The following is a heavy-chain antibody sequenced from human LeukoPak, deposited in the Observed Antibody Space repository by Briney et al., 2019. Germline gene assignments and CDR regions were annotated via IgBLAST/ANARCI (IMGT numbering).Heavy chain of an antibody. CDR2: INHSGST. CDR1: GGSFSGYY. J-gene: IGHJ6*03. CDR3: ARGRGPDYDYYYMDV. V-gene: IGHV4-34*01. Sequence: SETLSLTCAVYGGSFSGYYWSWIRQPPGKGLEWIGEINHSGSTNYNPSLKSRVTISVDTSKNQFSLKLSSVTAADTAVYYCARGRGPDYDYYYMDVWGKGTTVTVSS.